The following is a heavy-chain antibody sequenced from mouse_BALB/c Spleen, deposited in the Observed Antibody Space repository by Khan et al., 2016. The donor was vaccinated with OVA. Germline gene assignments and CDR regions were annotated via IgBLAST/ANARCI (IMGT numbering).Heavy chain of an antibody. J-gene: IGHJ2*01. CDR2: IYPGTDNT. CDR1: GYTFTSYW. CDR3: AREEALYHFDH. V-gene: IGHV1-76*01. D-gene: IGHD3-2*02. Sequence: QVQLKESGAELVRPGASVKLSCKTSGYTFTSYWIHWVKQRPGQGLEWIARIYPGTDNTNYNEKFKDKATLTAEKSSSTAYMQLSSLKSEDSDVYFCAREEALYHFDHWGQGTTLTVSS.